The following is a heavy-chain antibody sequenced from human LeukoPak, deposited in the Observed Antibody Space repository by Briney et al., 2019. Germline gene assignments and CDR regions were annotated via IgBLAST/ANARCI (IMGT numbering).Heavy chain of an antibody. J-gene: IGHJ6*03. Sequence: RGSLRLSCAASGFTFSYYSMNWVRQAPGRGLEWVSCISSSSSLIFYSDSVRGRFTISRDNAKSLLYLHMNSLRVEDTAVYCCAKVDRGDYSSSPVPYYNYYMNVWGKGTTVTVSS. CDR2: ISSSSSLI. D-gene: IGHD6-13*01. V-gene: IGHV3-21*01. CDR3: AKVDRGDYSSSPVPYYNYYMNV. CDR1: GFTFSYYS.